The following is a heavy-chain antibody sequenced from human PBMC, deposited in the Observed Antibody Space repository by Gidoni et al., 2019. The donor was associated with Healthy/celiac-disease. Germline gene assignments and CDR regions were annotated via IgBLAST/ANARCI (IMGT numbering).Heavy chain of an antibody. CDR3: ARVSGGVVVITLTRKPYYYSYYMDC. D-gene: IGHD3-22*01. Sequence: QVQIQQWGAGLLKPSETLSLTCSVYGGSFSGYYWSGVRKPPGKGLEWIGEINHSGSTTYNPSLKSRVTISVDPSKDQFSLKLSSVTAADTAVYYCARVSGGVVVITLTRKPYYYSYYMDCWGKGTTVTVSS. CDR1: GGSFSGYY. J-gene: IGHJ6*03. CDR2: INHSGST. V-gene: IGHV4-34*01.